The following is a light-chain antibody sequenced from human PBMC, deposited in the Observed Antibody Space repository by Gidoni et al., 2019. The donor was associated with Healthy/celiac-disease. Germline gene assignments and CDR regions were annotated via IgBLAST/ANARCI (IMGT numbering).Light chain of an antibody. CDR1: QSVSSSY. CDR2: GAS. V-gene: IGKV3-20*01. CDR3: QQYGSSPRT. Sequence: ELLLPQSPGTLSLSPGERATLSCRASQSVSSSYLAWYQQKPGQAPRLLIYGASSRATGIPDRFSGSGSGTDFTLTISRLEPEDFAVYYCQQYGSSPRTFGQGTKVEIK. J-gene: IGKJ1*01.